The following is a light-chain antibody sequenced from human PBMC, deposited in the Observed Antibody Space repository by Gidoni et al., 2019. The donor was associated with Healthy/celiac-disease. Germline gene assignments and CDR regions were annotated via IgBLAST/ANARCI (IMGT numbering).Light chain of an antibody. J-gene: IGKJ3*01. CDR1: QSISSY. V-gene: IGKV1-39*01. Sequence: DIQMTQSPSSLSASVGDSVTITSRASQSISSYFNWYQQKPGKAPKLLIYTASNLQSGVPSRFSGSGSGTDFTLTISRLQPEDFATEYCQQSYSTLITFGPXTKVDIK. CDR3: QQSYSTLIT. CDR2: TAS.